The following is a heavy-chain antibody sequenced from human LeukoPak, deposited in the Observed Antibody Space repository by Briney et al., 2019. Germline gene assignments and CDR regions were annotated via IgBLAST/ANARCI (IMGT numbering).Heavy chain of an antibody. J-gene: IGHJ4*02. CDR1: GFTFSSYE. D-gene: IGHD3-9*01. CDR3: ARVRGGFDGQDRPDYYFDY. V-gene: IGHV3-48*03. CDR2: ISSSGSTI. Sequence: GGSLRLSCAASGFTFSSYEMTWVRQAPGKGLEWVSYISSSGSTIYYADSVKGRFTISRDNAKNSLYLQMNSLRAEDTAVYYCARVRGGFDGQDRPDYYFDYWGQGTLVTVTS.